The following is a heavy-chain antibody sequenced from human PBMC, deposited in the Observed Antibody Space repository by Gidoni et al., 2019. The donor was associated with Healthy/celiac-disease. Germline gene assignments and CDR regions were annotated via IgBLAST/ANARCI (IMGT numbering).Heavy chain of an antibody. CDR1: GGSFSGYY. Sequence: QVQLQQWGAGLLQHSETLSLTCALYGGSFSGYYWSWIRQPPGKGLAWIGEINHRGSNNYNPSLKRRVTISVDTSKNQFSLKLSSVTAADTAVYYCARGTAGGAFDYWGQGTLVTVSS. D-gene: IGHD3-16*01. J-gene: IGHJ4*02. V-gene: IGHV4-34*01. CDR3: ARGTAGGAFDY. CDR2: INHRGSN.